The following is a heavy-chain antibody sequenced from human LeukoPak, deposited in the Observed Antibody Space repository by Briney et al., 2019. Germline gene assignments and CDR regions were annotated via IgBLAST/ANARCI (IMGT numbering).Heavy chain of an antibody. V-gene: IGHV3-23*01. CDR2: ISGSGGST. J-gene: IGHJ3*02. CDR1: GFTFSSYA. CDR3: AKKYYYDSSGPEGAFDI. Sequence: GGSLRLSCAASGFTFSSYAMSWVRQAPGKGLEWVSAISGSGGSTYYADSVKGRFTISRDNSKNTLYLQMNSLRAEDMAVYYCAKKYYYDSSGPEGAFDIWGQGTMVTVSS. D-gene: IGHD3-22*01.